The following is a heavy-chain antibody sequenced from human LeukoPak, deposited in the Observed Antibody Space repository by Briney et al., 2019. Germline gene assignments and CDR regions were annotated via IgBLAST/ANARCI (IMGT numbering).Heavy chain of an antibody. CDR2: IYYSGST. CDR1: GGSISSADNY. J-gene: IGHJ6*02. Sequence: PSQTLSLTCTVSGGSISSADNYWSWIRQHPGKGLEWIGYIYYSGSTYYNPSLKSRVTISVDTSKNQFSLKLSSVTAADTAVYYCARQSDYYYYGMDVWGQGTTVTVSS. V-gene: IGHV4-31*03. CDR3: ARQSDYYYYGMDV.